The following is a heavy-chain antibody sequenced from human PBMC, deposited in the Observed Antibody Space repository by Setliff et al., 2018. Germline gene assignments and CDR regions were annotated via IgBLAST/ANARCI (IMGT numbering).Heavy chain of an antibody. Sequence: SETLSLTCSVSGGFISSYYWSWIRQPPGRGLEWIGHVHPDGSTNYNPSLYSRLIISVDTSKNQFSLKLTSVTAADTAVYYCVRALLWSGEGRFDPWGQGTLVTVSS. CDR3: VRALLWSGEGRFDP. CDR2: VHPDGST. V-gene: IGHV4-4*08. J-gene: IGHJ5*02. D-gene: IGHD4-17*01. CDR1: GGFISSYY.